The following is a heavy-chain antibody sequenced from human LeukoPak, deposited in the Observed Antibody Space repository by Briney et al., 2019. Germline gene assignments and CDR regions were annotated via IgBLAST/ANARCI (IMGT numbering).Heavy chain of an antibody. CDR2: IYYRGST. CDR1: GDSISSYY. D-gene: IGHD5-18*01. CDR3: ARSRGNIYGYYYYGVDV. Sequence: SETLSLTCTVSGDSISSYYWSWIRQPPGKGLEWIGYIYYRGSTNYDPSLKSRVTISVDTPKNQFSLKLSSVTAADTAVYYCARSRGNIYGYYYYGVDVWGQGTTVTVSS. J-gene: IGHJ6*02. V-gene: IGHV4-59*01.